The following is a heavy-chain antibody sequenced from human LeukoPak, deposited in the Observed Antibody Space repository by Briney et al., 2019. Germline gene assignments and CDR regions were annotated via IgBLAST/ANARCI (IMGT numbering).Heavy chain of an antibody. CDR1: GFTFSSYA. CDR3: ATEPRNYYYYYMDV. J-gene: IGHJ6*03. D-gene: IGHD1-14*01. Sequence: GGSLRLSCAASGFTFSSYAMSWVRQAPGKGLEWVSAISGSGGSTYYADSVKGRFTISRDNSKNTLYLQMNSLRAEDTAGYYCATEPRNYYYYYMDVRGKGTTVTVSS. V-gene: IGHV3-23*01. CDR2: ISGSGGST.